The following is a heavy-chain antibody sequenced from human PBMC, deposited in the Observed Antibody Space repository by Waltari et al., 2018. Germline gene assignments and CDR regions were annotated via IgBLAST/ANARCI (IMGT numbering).Heavy chain of an antibody. CDR1: GFTFSNCG. J-gene: IGHJ4*02. CDR2: MSGSGEST. CDR3: GKGRGGFDYRPDS. Sequence: EVQLLESGGGLVQPGGSLRLSCAASGFTFSNCGMSWVRQAPGKGLEWGSGMSGSGESTYYVDSVKGRFSIARDNSKNTLYLQVNSLRAEDTAVYYCGKGRGGFDYRPDSWGQGTLLTVSS. D-gene: IGHD5-12*01. V-gene: IGHV3-23*01.